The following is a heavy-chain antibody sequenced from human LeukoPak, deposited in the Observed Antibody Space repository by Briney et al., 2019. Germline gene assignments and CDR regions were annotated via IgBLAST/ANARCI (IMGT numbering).Heavy chain of an antibody. CDR3: ARVEVTMVRGVPSRLNY. CDR1: GYTFTGNY. Sequence: ASVKVSCKASGYTFTGNYMHWVRQAPGQGLEWMGRIKPNSGGTNYAQKFQGRVTMTRDTSISTAYMELSRLRSDYPSLYYCARVEVTMVRGVPSRLNYCRQGTLLTVSS. J-gene: IGHJ4*02. CDR2: IKPNSGGT. D-gene: IGHD3-10*01. V-gene: IGHV1-2*06.